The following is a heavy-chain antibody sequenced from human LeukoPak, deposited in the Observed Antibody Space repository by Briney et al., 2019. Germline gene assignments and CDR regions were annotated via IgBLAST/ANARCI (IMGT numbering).Heavy chain of an antibody. CDR3: ARDRGYSGYDDLGY. CDR2: IKQDGSEK. Sequence: GGSLRLSCAASGFTFSSYWMSWVRQAPGKGLEWVANIKQDGSEKYYVDSVKGRFTISRDNAKNSLYLQVNSLRAEDTAVYYCARDRGYSGYDDLGYWGQGTLVTVSS. V-gene: IGHV3-7*01. J-gene: IGHJ4*02. D-gene: IGHD5-12*01. CDR1: GFTFSSYW.